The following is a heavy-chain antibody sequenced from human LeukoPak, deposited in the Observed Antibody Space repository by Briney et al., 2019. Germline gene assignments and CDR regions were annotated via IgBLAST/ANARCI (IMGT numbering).Heavy chain of an antibody. V-gene: IGHV4-30-2*01. Sequence: SETLSLTCTVSGGSISSGGYYWSWIRQPPGKGLEWIGYIYHSGSTYYNPSLKSRVTISVDRSKNQFSLKLSSVTAADTAVYYCARYYTNGVCHTLDYWGQGTLVTVSS. CDR2: IYHSGST. CDR1: GGSISSGGYY. J-gene: IGHJ4*02. D-gene: IGHD2-8*01. CDR3: ARYYTNGVCHTLDY.